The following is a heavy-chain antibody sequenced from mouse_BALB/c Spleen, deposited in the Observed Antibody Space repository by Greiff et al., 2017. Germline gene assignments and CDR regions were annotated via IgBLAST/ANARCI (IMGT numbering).Heavy chain of an antibody. CDR3: ARGIYYDYDGFAY. CDR1: GFTFSSYT. J-gene: IGHJ3*01. V-gene: IGHV5-9*03. CDR2: ISSGGGNT. D-gene: IGHD2-4*01. Sequence: EVKLVESGGGLVKPGGSLKLSCAASGFTFSSYTMSWVRQTPEKRLEWVATISSGGGNTYYPDSVKGRFTISRDNAKNNLYLQMSSLRSEDTALYYCARGIYYDYDGFAYWGQGTLVTVSA.